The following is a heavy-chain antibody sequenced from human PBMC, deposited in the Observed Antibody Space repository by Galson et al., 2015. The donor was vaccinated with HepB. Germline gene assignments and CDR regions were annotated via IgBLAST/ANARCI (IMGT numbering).Heavy chain of an antibody. D-gene: IGHD2-15*01. Sequence: SLRLSCAASGFTFSSHGMNWVRQAPGKGLEWVATIWVDGTNKFYADSVKGRFTISSDNSKNTLSLQRNSLRADDTAVYYCAREGDPHIYWRALDFWGQGILGTVSS. CDR2: IWVDGTNK. CDR3: AREGDPHIYWRALDF. J-gene: IGHJ4*02. V-gene: IGHV3-33*01. CDR1: GFTFSSHG.